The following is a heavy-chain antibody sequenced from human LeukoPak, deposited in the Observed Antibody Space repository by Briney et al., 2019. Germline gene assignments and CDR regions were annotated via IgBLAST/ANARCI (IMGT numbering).Heavy chain of an antibody. V-gene: IGHV3-21*01. CDR3: ARDQRATASTGSYFDY. CDR2: VSSSSSYI. Sequence: KTGGSLRLSCAASGFTCSSYGMNWVRQAPGKGLEWVSSVSSSSSYIYYADSVKGRFTISRDNAKNSLSLQMNSLRAEDTAVYYCARDQRATASTGSYFDYWGQGTLVTVSS. CDR1: GFTCSSYG. J-gene: IGHJ4*02. D-gene: IGHD1-1*01.